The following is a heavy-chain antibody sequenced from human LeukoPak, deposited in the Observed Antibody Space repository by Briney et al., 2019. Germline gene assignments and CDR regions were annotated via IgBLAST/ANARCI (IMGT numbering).Heavy chain of an antibody. CDR1: GYSFSSYW. J-gene: IGHJ4*02. D-gene: IGHD3-10*01. Sequence: PGESLKISCTGSGYSFSSYWIGWVRQMPGKGLEWMGIIYPGDSDTRYSPSFQGQVTISADKSFNTAYLQWSSLKASDTAMYYCARGIYYHFSGSYYFDYWGQGTLVTVSS. CDR3: ARGIYYHFSGSYYFDY. V-gene: IGHV5-51*01. CDR2: IYPGDSDT.